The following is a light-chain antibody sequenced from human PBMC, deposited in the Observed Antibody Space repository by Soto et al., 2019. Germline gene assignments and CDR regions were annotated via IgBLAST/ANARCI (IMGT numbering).Light chain of an antibody. J-gene: IGKJ4*01. Sequence: EIKITQSPSSVSASVGDRVTITCRASQSISSYLNWYQQKPGKAPKLLIYDASSLESGVPSRFSGSGSGTEFTLTISSLQPDDFATYYCQQYNSYPLTFGGGTKVDIK. CDR3: QQYNSYPLT. CDR1: QSISSY. CDR2: DAS. V-gene: IGKV1-5*01.